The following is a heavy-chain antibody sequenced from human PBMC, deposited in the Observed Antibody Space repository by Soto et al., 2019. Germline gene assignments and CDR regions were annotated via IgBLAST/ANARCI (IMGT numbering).Heavy chain of an antibody. CDR3: TRPPIPAARGDDY. CDR2: SRSKAQGYSI. J-gene: IGHJ4*02. V-gene: IGHV3-72*01. D-gene: IGHD6-13*01. CDR1: GFTFSDHY. Sequence: EVQLVESGGDLVQPGGSLRLSCAASGFTFSDHYIDWVRQAPGKGLEWVGRSRSKAQGYSISHAAYVKGRFTISRDDSKKSQYLQMHSVISEDRAVYYCTRPPIPAARGDDYRGQGTLVTVSS.